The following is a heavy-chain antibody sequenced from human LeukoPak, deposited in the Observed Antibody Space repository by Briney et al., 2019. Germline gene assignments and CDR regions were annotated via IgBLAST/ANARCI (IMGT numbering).Heavy chain of an antibody. D-gene: IGHD3-10*01. CDR2: IRYNGNNQ. CDR1: GITFSSYG. V-gene: IGHV3-30*02. Sequence: PGGSLRLSCAASGITFSSYGMSWVRQAPGKGLEWVAFIRYNGNNQYYADSVKGRFTISRDNSKNTLYLQMNSLKGDDTAVYYCAKDSAFYYIDVWGKGTTVIISS. CDR3: AKDSAFYYIDV. J-gene: IGHJ6*03.